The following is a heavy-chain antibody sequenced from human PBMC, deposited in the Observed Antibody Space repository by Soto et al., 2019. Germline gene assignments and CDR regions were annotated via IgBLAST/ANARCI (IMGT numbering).Heavy chain of an antibody. D-gene: IGHD3-10*01. J-gene: IGHJ6*02. Sequence: SAALSLTCAVPGGSISSSSYYWGWIRQPPGKGLEWIGSIYYSGSTYYNPSLKSRVTISVDTSKNQFSLKLSSVTAADTAVYYCARTTMVRGVLANYYYYYGMDVWGQGTTVTVSS. V-gene: IGHV4-39*01. CDR1: GGSISSSSYY. CDR3: ARTTMVRGVLANYYYYYGMDV. CDR2: IYYSGST.